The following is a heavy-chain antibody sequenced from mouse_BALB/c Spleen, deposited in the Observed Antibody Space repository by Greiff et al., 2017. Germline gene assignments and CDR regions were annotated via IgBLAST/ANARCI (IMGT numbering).Heavy chain of an antibody. CDR3: ARSMITTTPGSMDD. Sequence: EVQGVESGGDLVKPGGSLKLSCAASGFTFSSYGMSWVRQTPDKRLEWVATISSGGSYTYYPDSVKGRFTISRDNAKNTLYLQMSSLKSEDTAMYYCARSMITTTPGSMDDGGQGTSVTVAS. V-gene: IGHV5-6*01. J-gene: IGHJ4*01. CDR1: GFTFSSYG. CDR2: ISSGGSYT. D-gene: IGHD2-4*01.